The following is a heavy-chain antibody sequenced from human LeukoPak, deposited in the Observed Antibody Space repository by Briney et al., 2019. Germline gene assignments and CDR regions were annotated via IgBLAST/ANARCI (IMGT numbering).Heavy chain of an antibody. J-gene: IGHJ3*01. CDR3: ASYSGSA. Sequence: ASVKVSCKASGYTFTSSDINWVRQATGQGLEWMGGFDPEDGETIYAQKFQGRVTMTEVTSTDTAYMELSSLGSEDTAVYYCASYSGSAWGQGTMATVSS. CDR2: FDPEDGET. CDR1: GYTFTSSD. V-gene: IGHV1-24*01. D-gene: IGHD1-26*01.